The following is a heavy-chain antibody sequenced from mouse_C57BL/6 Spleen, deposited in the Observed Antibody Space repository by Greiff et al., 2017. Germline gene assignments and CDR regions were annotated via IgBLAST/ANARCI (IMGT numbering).Heavy chain of an antibody. D-gene: IGHD3-1*01. V-gene: IGHV3-6*01. Sequence: EVKLVESGPGLVKPSQSLSLTCSVTGYSITSGYYWNWIRQFPGNKLEWMGYISYDGSNNYKPSLKNRISITRDTSKNQFFLKLNSVTTEDTATYYCARDRALDYWGQGTTLTVSS. J-gene: IGHJ2*01. CDR1: GYSITSGYY. CDR2: ISYDGSN. CDR3: ARDRALDY.